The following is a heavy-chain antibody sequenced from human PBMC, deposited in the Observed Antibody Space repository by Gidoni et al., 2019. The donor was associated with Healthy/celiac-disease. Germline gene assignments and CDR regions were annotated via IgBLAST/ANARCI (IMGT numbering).Heavy chain of an antibody. CDR1: GGSISSSSYY. V-gene: IGHV4-39*01. D-gene: IGHD3-3*01. J-gene: IGHJ4*02. CDR3: ATISLEWSIDY. Sequence: QLQLQESGPGLVKPSETLSLTCTVSGGSISSSSYYWGWIRQPPGKGREWIGSIYYSGSTYYNPSLKSRVTISVDTSKNQFSLKLSSVTAADTAVYYCATISLEWSIDYWGQGTLVTVSS. CDR2: IYYSGST.